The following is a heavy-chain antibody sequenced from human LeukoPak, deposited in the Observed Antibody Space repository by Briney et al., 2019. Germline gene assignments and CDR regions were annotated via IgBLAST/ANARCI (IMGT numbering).Heavy chain of an antibody. CDR3: ARGDSGIDAFDI. CDR2: IYYSGST. Sequence: SETLSLTCTVSGGSISSSSYYWGWIRQPPGKGLEWIGSIYYSGSTYYNPSLKSRVTISVDTSKNQFSLKLSSVTAADTAVYYCARGDSGIDAFDIWGQGTMVTVSS. V-gene: IGHV4-39*07. CDR1: GGSISSSSYY. J-gene: IGHJ3*02. D-gene: IGHD1-26*01.